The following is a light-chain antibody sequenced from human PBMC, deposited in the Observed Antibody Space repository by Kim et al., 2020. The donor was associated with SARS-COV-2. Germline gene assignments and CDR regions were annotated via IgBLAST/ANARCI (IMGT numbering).Light chain of an antibody. CDR3: QQYHSYPIT. Sequence: DIQMTQSPSSLSASVGDRVTITCRASQGISYYLAWFQQKPGKAPQSLIYAASSLQSGVPSNFDGSGSGTDFTLTISNLQPEDFATYYCQQYHSYPITFGQGTRLEIK. CDR1: QGISYY. J-gene: IGKJ5*01. CDR2: AAS. V-gene: IGKV1-16*02.